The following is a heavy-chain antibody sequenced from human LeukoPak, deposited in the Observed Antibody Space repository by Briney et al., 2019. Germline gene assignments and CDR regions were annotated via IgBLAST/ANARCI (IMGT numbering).Heavy chain of an antibody. D-gene: IGHD3-10*01. CDR2: IDPSDSYT. J-gene: IGHJ1*01. CDR3: ATYAGSSSKYFQH. Sequence: GESLKISCKGSGYSFTSYWISWVRQMPGKGLEWMGKIDPSDSYTNYSPSFQGHVTISADKSISTAYLHWSSLKASDTAIYYCATYAGSSSKYFQHWGQGTLVTVSS. V-gene: IGHV5-10-1*01. CDR1: GYSFTSYW.